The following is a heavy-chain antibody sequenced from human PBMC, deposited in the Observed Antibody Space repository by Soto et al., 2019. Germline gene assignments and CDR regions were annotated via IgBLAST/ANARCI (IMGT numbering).Heavy chain of an antibody. CDR1: GFTFSSYG. V-gene: IGHV3-30*18. J-gene: IGHJ4*02. CDR2: ISYDGSNK. CDR3: AKDYSSCWNFDY. D-gene: IGHD6-13*01. Sequence: QVQLVESGGGVVQPGRSLRLSCAASGFTFSSYGMHWVRQAPGKGLEWVAVISYDGSNKYYADSVKGRFTISRDNSKNTLYLQMNSLRAEDTAVYYCAKDYSSCWNFDYWGQGTLVTVSS.